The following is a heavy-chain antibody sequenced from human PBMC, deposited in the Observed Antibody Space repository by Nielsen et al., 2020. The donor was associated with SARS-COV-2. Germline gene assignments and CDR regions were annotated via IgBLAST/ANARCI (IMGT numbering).Heavy chain of an antibody. CDR2: ISSSGSTI. J-gene: IGHJ6*02. Sequence: WIRQPRGKGLEWVSYISSSGSTIYYADSVKGRFTISRDNAKNSLYLQMNSLRAEDTAVYYCAREDCSGGSCYSGYYYGMDVWGQGTTVTVSS. D-gene: IGHD2-15*01. V-gene: IGHV3-48*03. CDR3: AREDCSGGSCYSGYYYGMDV.